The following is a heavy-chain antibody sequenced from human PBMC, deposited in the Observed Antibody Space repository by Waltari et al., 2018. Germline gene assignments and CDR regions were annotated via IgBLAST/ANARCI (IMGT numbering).Heavy chain of an antibody. D-gene: IGHD6-13*01. CDR1: EFTFSSYS. CDR3: ARDQGIAAAGPLDY. J-gene: IGHJ4*02. Sequence: EVQLVESGGGLVKPGGSLRLSCAASEFTFSSYSMNWVRQAPGKGLEWVSSISSSSSYIYYADSVKGRFTISRDNAKNSLYLQMNSLRAEDTAVYYCARDQGIAAAGPLDYWGQGTLVTVSS. CDR2: ISSSSSYI. V-gene: IGHV3-21*01.